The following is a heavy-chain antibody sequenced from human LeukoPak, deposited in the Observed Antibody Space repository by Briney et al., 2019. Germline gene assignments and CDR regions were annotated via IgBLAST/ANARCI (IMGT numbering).Heavy chain of an antibody. V-gene: IGHV3-7*03. CDR2: IKQDGSEK. D-gene: IGHD5-18*01. CDR1: GFTFSSYW. J-gene: IGHJ4*02. CDR3: AKYSSGYNYGFDY. Sequence: PGGSLRLSCAASGFTFSSYWMSWVRQAPGKGLEWVANIKQDGSEKYYVDSAKGRFTISRDNAKNSLYLQMNSLRAEDTAVYYCAKYSSGYNYGFDYWGQGTLVTVSS.